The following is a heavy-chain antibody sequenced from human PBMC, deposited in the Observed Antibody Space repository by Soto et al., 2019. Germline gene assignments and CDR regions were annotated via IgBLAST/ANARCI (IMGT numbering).Heavy chain of an antibody. CDR2: IGDSGAVT. V-gene: IGHV3-23*01. CDR3: AAYGSGSYEAFFDY. D-gene: IGHD3-10*01. CDR1: GFTFTRYA. Sequence: GGSLRLSCAASGFTFTRYAMSWVRQAPGKGLEWVSTIGDSGAVTIYADSVKGRFTITRDNSKNTMYMQLNSMTAEDTAVYYCAAYGSGSYEAFFDYWGQGT. J-gene: IGHJ4*02.